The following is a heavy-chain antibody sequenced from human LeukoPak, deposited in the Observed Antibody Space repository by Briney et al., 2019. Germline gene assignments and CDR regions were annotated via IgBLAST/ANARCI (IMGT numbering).Heavy chain of an antibody. CDR1: GFTFSDYY. D-gene: IGHD6-13*01. J-gene: IGHJ4*02. CDR3: ARRSTGSYSSSFDY. CDR2: ISSGSSYT. Sequence: GGSLRLSCAASGFTFSDYYMSWIRQAPGKGLEWFSYISSGSSYTSYADSVKGRFTISRDNAKNSLYLQMNSLRAEDTAVYYCARRSTGSYSSSFDYWGQGTLVTVSS. V-gene: IGHV3-11*03.